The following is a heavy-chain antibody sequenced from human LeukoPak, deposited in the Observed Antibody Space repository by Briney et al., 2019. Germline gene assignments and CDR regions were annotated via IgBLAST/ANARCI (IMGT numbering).Heavy chain of an antibody. CDR1: RFTFTNNA. CDR2: ISGNGVST. CDR3: AKGMLTGDSSGYYFDY. Sequence: RGSLRHSSAAPRFTFTNNALSWGRHAPRKGLWWVSTISGNGVSTYYPDSVRGPFTTSRDTFKNTLYLYNKSPRDQRTALCYTAKGMLTGDSSGYYFDYWGQGALVTVSS. D-gene: IGHD7-27*01. V-gene: IGHV3-23*01. J-gene: IGHJ4*02.